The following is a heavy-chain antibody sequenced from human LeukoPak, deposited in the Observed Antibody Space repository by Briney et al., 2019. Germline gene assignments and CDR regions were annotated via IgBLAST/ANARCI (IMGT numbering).Heavy chain of an antibody. V-gene: IGHV3-23*01. CDR2: ISGSGGST. CDR1: GFTFSDYA. Sequence: GGSLRLSCVASGFTFSDYAMSWVRQAPGKGLEWVSAISGSGGSTYYADSVKGRFTISRDNSKNTLYLQMNSLRAEDTAVYYCAKHRGIAVAGLQHWGQGTLVTVSS. CDR3: AKHRGIAVAGLQH. D-gene: IGHD6-19*01. J-gene: IGHJ1*01.